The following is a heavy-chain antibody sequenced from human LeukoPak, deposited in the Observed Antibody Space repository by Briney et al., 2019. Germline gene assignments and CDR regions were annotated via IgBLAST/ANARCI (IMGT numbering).Heavy chain of an antibody. J-gene: IGHJ4*02. V-gene: IGHV3-53*01. CDR3: ARTEYYYDSSGYRPFDY. CDR1: GFTVSSNY. D-gene: IGHD3-22*01. CDR2: IYSGGST. Sequence: GGSLRLPCAASGFTVSSNYMSWVRQAPGKGLEWVSVIYSGGSTYYADSVKGRFTISRDNSKNTLYLQMNSLRAEDTAVYYCARTEYYYDSSGYRPFDYWGQGTLVTVSS.